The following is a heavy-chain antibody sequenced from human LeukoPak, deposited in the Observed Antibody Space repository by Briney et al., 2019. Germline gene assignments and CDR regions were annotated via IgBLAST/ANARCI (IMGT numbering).Heavy chain of an antibody. CDR2: ICYSVST. J-gene: IGHJ4*02. Sequence: SETLSLTCTVSGDSVSSSTYYWDWIRQPPGKGLEWIGNICYSVSTYYNPSLRSRVTMSVDTSKNQFSLRLSSVTAADTAIYYCAREVGDYVGVFDYWGQGTLVTVSS. CDR1: GDSVSSSTYY. D-gene: IGHD4-17*01. CDR3: AREVGDYVGVFDY. V-gene: IGHV4-39*02.